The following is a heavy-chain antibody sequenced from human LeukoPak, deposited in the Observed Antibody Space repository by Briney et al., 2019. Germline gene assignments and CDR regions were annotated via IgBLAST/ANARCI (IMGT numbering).Heavy chain of an antibody. CDR3: ASRDTHDYHHYYMDV. CDR1: GFTFNTYW. Sequence: GGSLRLSCAASGFTFNTYWMAWVRQAPGRGLEWLTNVHPDGSQKYYVDSVKGRFTISRDNAKNSLYLQMNSLRTEDTAVYYCASRDTHDYHHYYMDVWGKGTTVTVSS. CDR2: VHPDGSQK. J-gene: IGHJ6*03. V-gene: IGHV3-7*01. D-gene: IGHD5-18*01.